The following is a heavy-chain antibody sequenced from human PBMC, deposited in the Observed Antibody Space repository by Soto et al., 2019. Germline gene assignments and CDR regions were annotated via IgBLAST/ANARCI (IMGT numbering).Heavy chain of an antibody. Sequence: EGQLLESGGGLVQPGGSLRLSCAASGFTFSSYAMTWVRQAPGKGLEWVSSISGSGISTYYADSVKGRFTISRDNSKNTLYLPMNSMRAEDAAVYYCAKSAVSNAYYPNDYWGHGTLVTVSS. CDR3: AKSAVSNAYYPNDY. V-gene: IGHV3-23*01. CDR2: ISGSGIST. CDR1: GFTFSSYA. D-gene: IGHD3-16*01. J-gene: IGHJ4*01.